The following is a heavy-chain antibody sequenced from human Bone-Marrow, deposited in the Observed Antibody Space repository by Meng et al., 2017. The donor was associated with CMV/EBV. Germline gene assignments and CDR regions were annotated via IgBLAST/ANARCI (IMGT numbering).Heavy chain of an antibody. J-gene: IGHJ4*02. CDR3: ARGPDIVVVPAASYYFDY. Sequence: FTFSSYAMHWVRQAPGKGLEWVAVISYDGSNKYYADSVKGRFTISRDNSKNTLYLQMNSLRAEDTAVYYCARGPDIVVVPAASYYFDYWGQGTLVTVSS. D-gene: IGHD2-2*01. V-gene: IGHV3-30*04. CDR1: FTFSSYA. CDR2: ISYDGSNK.